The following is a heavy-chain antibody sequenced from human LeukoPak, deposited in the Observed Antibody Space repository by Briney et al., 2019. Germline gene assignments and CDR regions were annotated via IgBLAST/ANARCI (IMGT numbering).Heavy chain of an antibody. J-gene: IGHJ4*02. D-gene: IGHD3-3*01. V-gene: IGHV3-23*01. Sequence: GGSLRLSCAASGFTFRSYAMSWVRQAPGKGREWVSAISGRGGSTYYAESVKGRFTISRDNSKNTLYLQMNSLRAEDTAVYYCAKDRDFWSGYYTGYFDYWGQGTLVTVSS. CDR1: GFTFRSYA. CDR2: ISGRGGST. CDR3: AKDRDFWSGYYTGYFDY.